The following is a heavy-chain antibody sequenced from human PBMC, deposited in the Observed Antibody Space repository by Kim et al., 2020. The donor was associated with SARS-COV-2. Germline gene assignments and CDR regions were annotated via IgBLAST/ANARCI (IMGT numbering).Heavy chain of an antibody. Sequence: ASVKVSCKASGYTFTSYDINWVRQATGQGLEWMGWMNPNSGNTGYAQKFQGRVTMTRNTSISTAYMELSSLRSEDTAVYYCARGFGPPMIQPGVGVVPMDYWGQGTLVTVSS. J-gene: IGHJ4*02. V-gene: IGHV1-8*01. CDR1: GYTFTSYD. D-gene: IGHD3-22*01. CDR2: MNPNSGNT. CDR3: ARGFGPPMIQPGVGVVPMDY.